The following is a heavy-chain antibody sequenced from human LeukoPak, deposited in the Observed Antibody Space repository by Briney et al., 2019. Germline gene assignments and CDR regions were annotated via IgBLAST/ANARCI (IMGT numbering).Heavy chain of an antibody. V-gene: IGHV3-21*01. D-gene: IGHD3-16*01. J-gene: IGHJ4*02. CDR1: GFTFNNYI. CDR2: ISSSSSYI. CDR3: ARDWALYDY. Sequence: GGSLRLSWAASGFTFNNYIMNWVRQAPGKGLEWVSSISSSSSYIYYADSVKGRFTISRDNAKNSLYLQMNSLRAEDTAVYYCARDWALYDYWGQGTLVTVSS.